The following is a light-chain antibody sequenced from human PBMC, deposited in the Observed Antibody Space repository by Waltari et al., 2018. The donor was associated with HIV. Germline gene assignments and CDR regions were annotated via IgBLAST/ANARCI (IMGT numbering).Light chain of an antibody. V-gene: IGLV2-14*03. Sequence: QSALTQPASVSGSPGQSITVSCTGTSSDVGGYNYVSWYQPPPGKAPKLMISDVTYRPSGVSTRFSGSKSGNTASLTISGLQVEDEADYYCISYTSSSTLVFGGVTKVTFL. CDR2: DVT. J-gene: IGLJ2*01. CDR3: ISYTSSSTLV. CDR1: SSDVGGYNY.